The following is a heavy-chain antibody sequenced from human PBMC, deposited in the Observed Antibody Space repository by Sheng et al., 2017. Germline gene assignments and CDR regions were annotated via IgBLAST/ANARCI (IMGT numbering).Heavy chain of an antibody. CDR1: GYSISSGYY. CDR2: IYHSGST. D-gene: IGHD7-27*01. CDR3: ARVRVSGHDFDY. Sequence: QVQLQESGTGLVKPSETLSLTCTVSGYSISSGYYWGWIRQPPGKGLEWIGSIYHSGSTYYNPSLKSRVTISVDTSKNQFSLKLSSVTAADTAVYYCARVRVSGHDFDYWGQGTLVTVSS. J-gene: IGHJ4*02. V-gene: IGHV4-38-2*02.